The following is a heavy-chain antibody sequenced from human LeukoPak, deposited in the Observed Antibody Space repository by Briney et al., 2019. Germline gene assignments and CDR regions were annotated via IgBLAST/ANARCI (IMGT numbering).Heavy chain of an antibody. Sequence: GGSLRLSCAASGFTFSNYAMNWVRQAPGKGLEWVANIKQDESEKYYVDSVKGRFTISRDNAKNSLYLQMNSLRAEDTAVYYCARGLAVTARGSFDIWGQGTMVTVSS. J-gene: IGHJ3*02. CDR3: ARGLAVTARGSFDI. CDR1: GFTFSNYA. V-gene: IGHV3-7*03. CDR2: IKQDESEK. D-gene: IGHD6-19*01.